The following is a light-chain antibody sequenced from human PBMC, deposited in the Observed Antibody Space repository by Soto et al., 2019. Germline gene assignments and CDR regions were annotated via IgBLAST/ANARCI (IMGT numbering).Light chain of an antibody. CDR2: KAS. J-gene: IGKJ1*01. Sequence: DIQMTQSPSTLSGSVGDRVTITCRASQTISSWLAWYQQKPGKAPKRLIHKASTLKSGDPSRFSGSGSGTEFTLTISSLQPDDFATYYCQHYNSYSEAFGQGTKVELK. CDR3: QHYNSYSEA. V-gene: IGKV1-5*03. CDR1: QTISSW.